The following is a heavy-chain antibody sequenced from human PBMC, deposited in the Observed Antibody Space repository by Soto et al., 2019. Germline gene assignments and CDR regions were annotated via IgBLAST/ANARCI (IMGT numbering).Heavy chain of an antibody. CDR3: ARDNSSSWFGDSMDV. Sequence: QVQLVESGGGVVQPGRSLRLSCAASGFTFSSYGMHWVRQAPGKGLEWVAVIWYDGSNKYYADSVKGRLTISRDNSKNTLYLQMNSLRAEDTAVYYCARDNSSSWFGDSMDVWGQGTTVTVSS. CDR2: IWYDGSNK. CDR1: GFTFSSYG. V-gene: IGHV3-33*01. J-gene: IGHJ6*02. D-gene: IGHD6-13*01.